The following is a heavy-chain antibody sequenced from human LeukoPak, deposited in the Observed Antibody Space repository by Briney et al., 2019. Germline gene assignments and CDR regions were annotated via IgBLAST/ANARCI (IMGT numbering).Heavy chain of an antibody. CDR1: GGSISSYY. Sequence: SETLSPTCTVSGGSISSYYWSWIRQPPGKGLEWIGYIYYSGSTNYNPSLKGRVTISVDTSKNQFSLKLSSVTAADTAVYYCARVQLGAFDIWGQGTMVTVSS. V-gene: IGHV4-59*01. CDR2: IYYSGST. D-gene: IGHD5-24*01. CDR3: ARVQLGAFDI. J-gene: IGHJ3*02.